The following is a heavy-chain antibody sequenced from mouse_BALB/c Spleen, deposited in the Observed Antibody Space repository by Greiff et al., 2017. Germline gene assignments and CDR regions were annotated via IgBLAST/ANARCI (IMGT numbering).Heavy chain of an antibody. CDR3: ARDGNYPYAMDY. J-gene: IGHJ4*01. CDR1: GYSITSDYA. D-gene: IGHD2-1*01. V-gene: IGHV3-2*02. Sequence: EVKVEESGPGLVKPSQSLSLTCTVTGYSITSDYAWNWIRQFPGNKLEWMGYISYSGSTSYNPSLKSRISITRDTSKNQFFLQLNSVTTEDTATYYCARDGNYPYAMDYWGQGTSVTVSS. CDR2: ISYSGST.